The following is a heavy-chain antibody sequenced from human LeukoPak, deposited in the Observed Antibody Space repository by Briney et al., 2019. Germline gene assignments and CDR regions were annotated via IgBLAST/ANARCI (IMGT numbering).Heavy chain of an antibody. J-gene: IGHJ4*02. Sequence: GGSLRLSCAASGFTFDDYAMHWVRQAPGKGLEWVSSISSSSSYIYYADSVKGRFTISRDNAKNSLYLQMNSLRAEDTAVYYCAFNSGYSSAWSPDYWGQGTLVTVSS. CDR3: AFNSGYSSAWSPDY. V-gene: IGHV3-21*01. CDR1: GFTFDDYA. D-gene: IGHD6-19*01. CDR2: ISSSSSYI.